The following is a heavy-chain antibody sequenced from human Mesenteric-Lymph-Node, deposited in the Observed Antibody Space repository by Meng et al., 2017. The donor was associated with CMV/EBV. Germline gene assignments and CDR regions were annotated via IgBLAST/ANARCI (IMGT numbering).Heavy chain of an antibody. CDR2: ISSGDDYI. CDR1: GFTFSSYS. CDR3: ARDSRDYGFV. J-gene: IGHJ4*02. V-gene: IGHV3-21*01. Sequence: GGSLRLSCVASGFTFSSYSMKWVRQAPGKGLEWVSSISSGDDYIYYTASVKGRFTISRDNAKNSLYLQMNSLRAEDTAVYYCARDSRDYGFVWGQGTLVTVSS. D-gene: IGHD4-17*01.